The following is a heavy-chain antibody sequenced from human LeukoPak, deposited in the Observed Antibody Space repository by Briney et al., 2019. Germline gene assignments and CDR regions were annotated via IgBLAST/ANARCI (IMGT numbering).Heavy chain of an antibody. CDR1: GFTFSSYG. V-gene: IGHV3-23*01. CDR3: AKSHLAYCGGDCPVSAFDV. D-gene: IGHD2-21*02. Sequence: TGGSLSLSCAASGFTFSSYGMSWVRQAPGKGLEWVSALSGSGGSTYYADSVKGRFTISRDNSKNTLYLQMNSLRAEDTAVYYCAKSHLAYCGGDCPVSAFDVWGQGTMVTVSS. CDR2: LSGSGGST. J-gene: IGHJ3*01.